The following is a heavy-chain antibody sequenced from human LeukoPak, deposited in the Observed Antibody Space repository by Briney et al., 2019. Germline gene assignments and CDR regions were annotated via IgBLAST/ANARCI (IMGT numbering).Heavy chain of an antibody. CDR1: GGTFTSYA. CDR3: ARKLRLGGNWFDP. V-gene: IGHV1-69*13. Sequence: AXVKVACKDAGGTFTSYAITGVGQAPGQGVEGMGKIIPISGTTNYAQKFQGRVTFTADESTSTAYMELSSLRSEDTALYYCARKLRLGGNWFDPWGQGTLVTVSS. J-gene: IGHJ5*02. D-gene: IGHD1-26*01. CDR2: IIPISGTT.